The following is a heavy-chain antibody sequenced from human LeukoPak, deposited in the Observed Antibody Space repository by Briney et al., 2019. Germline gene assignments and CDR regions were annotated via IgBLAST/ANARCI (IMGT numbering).Heavy chain of an antibody. CDR2: IRRTGST. CDR3: PRTPAAADP. CDR1: GYSLTNHY. V-gene: IGHV4-34*01. Sequence: SETLSLTCAVSGYSLTNHYWIWIRQPPGKGLEWIGEIRRTGSTNYNPSFKSRGTISIDTSKTKTLLSLTSLTAADTDVYYCPRTPAAADPWGQGTLVPVSS. J-gene: IGHJ5*02. D-gene: IGHD6-13*01.